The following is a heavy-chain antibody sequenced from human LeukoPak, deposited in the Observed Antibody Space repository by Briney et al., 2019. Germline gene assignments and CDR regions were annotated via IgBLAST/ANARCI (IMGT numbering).Heavy chain of an antibody. Sequence: GASVKVSCKASGYTFTSSYIHWVRQAPGQGLEWMGIINLSGGSTSYAQKFQGRVIMTRDTSTSTVYMEISSLRSEDTAVYYCARQRGGQYEDGFDMWGQGTMVTVSS. CDR3: ARQRGGQYEDGFDM. J-gene: IGHJ3*02. CDR2: INLSGGST. D-gene: IGHD2-8*01. CDR1: GYTFTSSY. V-gene: IGHV1-46*01.